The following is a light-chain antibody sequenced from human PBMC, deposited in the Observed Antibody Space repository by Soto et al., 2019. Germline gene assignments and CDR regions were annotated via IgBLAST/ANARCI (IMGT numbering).Light chain of an antibody. CDR3: QQRSNGPPRLT. V-gene: IGKV3-11*01. CDR2: DAS. Sequence: EIVLTQSPATLSLSPGERATLSCRASQSVSSYLAWYQQKPGQAPRLLIYDASNRATGIPARFSGSGSETDFTLTISSLEPEDFAVYYCQQRSNGPPRLTFGGGTKVEIK. CDR1: QSVSSY. J-gene: IGKJ4*01.